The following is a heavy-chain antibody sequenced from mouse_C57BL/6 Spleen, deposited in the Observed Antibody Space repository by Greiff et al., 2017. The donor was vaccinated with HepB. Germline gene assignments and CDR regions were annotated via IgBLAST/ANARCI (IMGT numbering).Heavy chain of an antibody. V-gene: IGHV5-17*01. CDR3: ASQGYYVPRAMDY. D-gene: IGHD2-3*01. J-gene: IGHJ4*01. CDR2: ISSGSSTI. Sequence: EVMLVESGGGLVKPGGSLKLSCAASGFTFSDYGMHWVRQAPEKGLEWVAYISSGSSTIYYADTVKGRFTISRDNAKNTLFLQMTSLRSEDTAMYYCASQGYYVPRAMDYWGQGTSVTVSS. CDR1: GFTFSDYG.